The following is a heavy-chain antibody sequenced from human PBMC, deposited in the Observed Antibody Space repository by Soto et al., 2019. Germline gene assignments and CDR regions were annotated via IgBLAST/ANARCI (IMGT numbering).Heavy chain of an antibody. J-gene: IGHJ4*02. D-gene: IGHD3-22*01. V-gene: IGHV1-69*12. CDR1: GGTFSSYA. Sequence: QVQLVQSGAEVKKPGSSVKVSCKASGGTFSSYAISWVRQAPGQGLEWMGGIIPIFGTANYAQKFQGRVTITAHASPTTAYMERSSLRSEDTAVYYCARGARNYYASSGFDYWGQGPLVTVSS. CDR3: ARGARNYYASSGFDY. CDR2: IIPIFGTA.